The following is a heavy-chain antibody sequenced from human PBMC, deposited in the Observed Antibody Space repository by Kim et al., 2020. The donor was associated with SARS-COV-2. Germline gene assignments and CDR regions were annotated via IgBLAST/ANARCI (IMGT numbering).Heavy chain of an antibody. CDR1: GFTFSTYS. CDR2: ISGTGTLT. D-gene: IGHD3-16*01. J-gene: IGHJ4*02. CDR3: ARDVYQRGTSQFDN. V-gene: IGHV3-48*02. Sequence: GGSLRLSCAASGFTFSTYSMDWVRQAPGKGLEWISYISGTGTLTYYGDSVRGRFTIFRDNGRNSLYLQMNNLRDEDTAVYYCARDVYQRGTSQFDNWGPGTLVTVSS.